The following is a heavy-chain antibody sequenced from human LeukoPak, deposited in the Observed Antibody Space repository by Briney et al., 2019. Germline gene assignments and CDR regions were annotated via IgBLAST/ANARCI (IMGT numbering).Heavy chain of an antibody. Sequence: PGGSLRLSCAASGFTFSTYSLNWVRQAPGKGLEWVSSISSSSSFMYYADSVKGRFTISRDNAKNALYLQMNSLRAEDTAVYYCARVDHSLGKTYFDYWGQGTLVTVSS. CDR3: ARVDHSLGKTYFDY. D-gene: IGHD2-21*01. CDR1: GFTFSTYS. V-gene: IGHV3-21*01. CDR2: ISSSSSFM. J-gene: IGHJ4*02.